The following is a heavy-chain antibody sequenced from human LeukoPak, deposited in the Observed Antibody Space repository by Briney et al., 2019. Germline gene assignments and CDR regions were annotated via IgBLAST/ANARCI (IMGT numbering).Heavy chain of an antibody. CDR1: GGTFSSYA. V-gene: IGHV1-69*01. J-gene: IGHJ6*03. CDR3: ARELSSGWRDYYYMDV. CDR2: IIPIFGTA. Sequence: SSVKVSCKASGGTFSSYAISWVRQSPGQGLEWMGGIIPIFGTANYAQKFQGRVTITADESTSTAYMELSSLRSEDTAVYYCARELSSGWRDYYYMDVWGKGTTVTISS. D-gene: IGHD6-19*01.